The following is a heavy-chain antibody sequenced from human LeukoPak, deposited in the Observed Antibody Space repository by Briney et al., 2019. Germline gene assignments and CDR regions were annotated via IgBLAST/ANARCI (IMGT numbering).Heavy chain of an antibody. CDR2: INPNSGGT. CDR1: GYTFTGYY. CDR3: ARVRYYDSSGSFGY. V-gene: IGHV1-2*02. D-gene: IGHD3-22*01. Sequence: PGASVKVSCKASGYTFTGYYMHWVRQAPGQGLEWMGWINPNSGGTNYAQKFQGRVTMTRDTSISTAYMELSRLRSDDTAVYYCARVRYYDSSGSFGYWGQGTLVTVSS. J-gene: IGHJ4*02.